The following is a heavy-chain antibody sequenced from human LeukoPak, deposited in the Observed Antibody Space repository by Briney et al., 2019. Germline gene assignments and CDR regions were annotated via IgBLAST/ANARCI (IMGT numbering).Heavy chain of an antibody. Sequence: PGGSLRLSCAASGFTVSGTHMSWVRQAPGKGLEWVSAMYTGGTTYYADSVKGRFTISRDNSRNTLFLHMSSLRADDTAVYYCAKDEATSGGGLDSWGQGTLVTVSS. V-gene: IGHV3-53*01. CDR1: GFTVSGTH. D-gene: IGHD3-16*01. CDR2: MYTGGTT. CDR3: AKDEATSGGGLDS. J-gene: IGHJ4*02.